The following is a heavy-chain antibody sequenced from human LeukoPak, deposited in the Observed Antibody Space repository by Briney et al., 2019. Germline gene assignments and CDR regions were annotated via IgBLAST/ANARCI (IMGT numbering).Heavy chain of an antibody. CDR3: ARDLLSWGWVRGVMVEQRGFDY. J-gene: IGHJ4*02. V-gene: IGHV3-23*01. D-gene: IGHD3-10*01. CDR2: TSGSGGST. CDR1: GFTFSSYA. Sequence: GGSLRVSCAASGFTFSSYAMSWVRQAPGKGLEWVSATSGSGGSTYYADSVKGRFTISRDNSKNTLYLQMNSLRAEDTAVYYCARDLLSWGWVRGVMVEQRGFDYWGQGTLVTVSS.